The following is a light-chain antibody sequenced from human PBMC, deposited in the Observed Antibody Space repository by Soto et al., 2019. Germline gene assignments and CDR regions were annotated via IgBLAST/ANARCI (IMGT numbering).Light chain of an antibody. J-gene: IGLJ1*01. Sequence: QSALAHPASVSGSRGQSITISCTGTSSDVVRYNYVSWFQQHPGKVPKLIIYDVSNWPSGVSDRFSGSKSGNTASLTISGLQPEDEADYYCSSFTSSSTFVFGTGTKVSV. CDR3: SSFTSSSTFV. V-gene: IGLV2-14*03. CDR1: SSDVVRYNY. CDR2: DVS.